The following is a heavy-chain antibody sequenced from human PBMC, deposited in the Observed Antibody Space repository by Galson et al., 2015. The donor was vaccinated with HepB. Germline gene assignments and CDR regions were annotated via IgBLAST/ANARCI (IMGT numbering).Heavy chain of an antibody. D-gene: IGHD5-24*01. CDR1: GDSISSSSFY. Sequence: LSLTCAVSGDSISSSSFYWGWIRHSPAKGLEWIGSIHYSGTTYYNPSLKSRLTISVDTPKNQFSVKLSSVIAADTALYNCARLRWRKSFDYWGQGTLVTVSS. V-gene: IGHV4-39*07. J-gene: IGHJ4*02. CDR3: ARLRWRKSFDY. CDR2: IHYSGTT.